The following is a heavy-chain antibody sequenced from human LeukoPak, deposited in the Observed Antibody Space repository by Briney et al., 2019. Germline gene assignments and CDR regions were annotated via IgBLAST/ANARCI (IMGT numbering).Heavy chain of an antibody. CDR3: ARVADSGAWYFDF. Sequence: PGGSLRLSCAASGFTFIYYWMTWVRQPPGKGLEWVAIIKQDGSETHYVDSVKGRFTISRDNAKNSLFLQMNGLRGEDTAVYYCARVADSGAWYFDFWGQGTLVTVSS. V-gene: IGHV3-7*01. CDR2: IKQDGSET. D-gene: IGHD6-13*01. J-gene: IGHJ4*02. CDR1: GFTFIYYW.